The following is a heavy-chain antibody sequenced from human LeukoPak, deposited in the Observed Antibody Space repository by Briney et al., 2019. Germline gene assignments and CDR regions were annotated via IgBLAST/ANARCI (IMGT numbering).Heavy chain of an antibody. Sequence: PGGSLRLSCAASGFTFSSYSMNWVRQAPGKGLEWVANIKQDGSEKYYVDSVKGRFTISRDNAKNSLYLQMNSLRAEDTAVYYCASARRKQWLENFFFDYWGQGTLVTVSS. CDR3: ASARRKQWLENFFFDY. CDR2: IKQDGSEK. J-gene: IGHJ4*02. D-gene: IGHD6-19*01. CDR1: GFTFSSYS. V-gene: IGHV3-7*01.